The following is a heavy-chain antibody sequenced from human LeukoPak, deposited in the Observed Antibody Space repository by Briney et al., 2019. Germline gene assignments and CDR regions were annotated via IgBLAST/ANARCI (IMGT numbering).Heavy chain of an antibody. V-gene: IGHV4-34*01. CDR2: INHSGST. CDR1: GGSFSGYY. Sequence: PSETLSLTCAVYGGSFSGYYWSWIRQPPGKGLEWIGEINHSGSTNYNPSLKSRVTISVDTSKNQFSLKLSSVTAADTAVYYCARALPRGHDAFDIWGQGTMATVSS. D-gene: IGHD3-16*01. CDR3: ARALPRGHDAFDI. J-gene: IGHJ3*02.